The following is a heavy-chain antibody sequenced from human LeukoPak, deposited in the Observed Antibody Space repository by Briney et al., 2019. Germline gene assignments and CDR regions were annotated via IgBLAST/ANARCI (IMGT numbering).Heavy chain of an antibody. J-gene: IGHJ6*03. D-gene: IGHD3-10*01. Sequence: ASVKVSCKASGYTFTSYGISWVRQAPGQGLEWMGWISAYNGNTNYAQKLQGRVTMTTDTSTSTAYMELRSLRSDDTAVYYCARENFVLLWFGESQGYYMDVWGKGTTVTVSS. CDR1: GYTFTSYG. CDR2: ISAYNGNT. V-gene: IGHV1-18*01. CDR3: ARENFVLLWFGESQGYYMDV.